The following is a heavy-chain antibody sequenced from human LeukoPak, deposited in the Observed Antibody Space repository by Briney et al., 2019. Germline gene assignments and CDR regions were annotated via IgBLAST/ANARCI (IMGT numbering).Heavy chain of an antibody. Sequence: GGSLRLSCAASGFTFSSYAMSWVRQAPGKGLEWVSGFSGSGGSTNYADSVKGRFTISRDNSKSTLYLQLNSLRAEDTAVYYCAKDSYYYDSSGLDAFDIWGQGTMVTVSS. J-gene: IGHJ3*02. CDR1: GFTFSSYA. V-gene: IGHV3-23*01. CDR3: AKDSYYYDSSGLDAFDI. CDR2: FSGSGGST. D-gene: IGHD3-22*01.